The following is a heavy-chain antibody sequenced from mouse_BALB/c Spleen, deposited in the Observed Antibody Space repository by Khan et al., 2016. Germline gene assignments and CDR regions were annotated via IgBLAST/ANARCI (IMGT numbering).Heavy chain of an antibody. D-gene: IGHD1-1*01. Sequence: EVQLQESGPGLVKPSQSLSLTCSVTGYSFTSGYFRYWIRQFPGSLLGWVGIISYGGSNYYNPTLKQRITINRDTSQNQFFMKLNPVTSEDTSTYYCVTLRRVYAMDYWGQGTSVTVSS. CDR1: GYSFTSGYF. CDR2: ISYGGSN. V-gene: IGHV3-6*02. J-gene: IGHJ4*01. CDR3: VTLRRVYAMDY.